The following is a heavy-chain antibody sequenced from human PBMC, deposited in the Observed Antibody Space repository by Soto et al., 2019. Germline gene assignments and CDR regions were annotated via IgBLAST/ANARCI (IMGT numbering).Heavy chain of an antibody. CDR3: ARTSGYSRTDNWFDP. CDR1: GYTFTSYG. D-gene: IGHD6-13*01. J-gene: IGHJ5*02. CDR2: ISAYNGNT. Sequence: QVQLVQSGAEVKKPGASVKVSCKASGYTFTSYGISWVRQSPGQGLEWMGWISAYNGNTNNAQKFQGRVAVTTDPSTSTAYMELMNLRSDDTAVYYCARTSGYSRTDNWFDPWGQGTLVTVSS. V-gene: IGHV1-18*01.